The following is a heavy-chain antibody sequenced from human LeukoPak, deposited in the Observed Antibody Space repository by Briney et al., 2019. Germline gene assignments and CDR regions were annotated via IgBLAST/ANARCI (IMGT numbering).Heavy chain of an antibody. CDR1: EFTFSSYW. V-gene: IGHV3-7*01. J-gene: IGHJ5*02. Sequence: GGSLRLSCTASEFTFSSYWMSWVRQAPGKGLEWVANIKQDGSEKDYVDSVKGRFTISRDNAKNTLYLEMNSLRVEDTAVYYCAREFYGEYVGAFWFDPWGQGTLVTVSS. CDR2: IKQDGSEK. CDR3: AREFYGEYVGAFWFDP. D-gene: IGHD3-10*02.